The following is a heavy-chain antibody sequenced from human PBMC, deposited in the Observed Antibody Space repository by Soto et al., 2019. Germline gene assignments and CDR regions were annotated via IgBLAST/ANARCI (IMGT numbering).Heavy chain of an antibody. Sequence: DVHLEESGGGLAQSGGSLRLSCAASGFTFRSYSMVWVRQAPGKGLEWLSFSNYKTGSKYYGDSVRGRFTMSRDDAKSTLYLQMNNLRVEDTAIYFCVKADSTGWYFESWGQGTLVTVS. CDR3: VKADSTGWYFES. CDR1: GFTFRSYS. V-gene: IGHV3-48*04. CDR2: SNYKTGSK. D-gene: IGHD6-19*01. J-gene: IGHJ4*02.